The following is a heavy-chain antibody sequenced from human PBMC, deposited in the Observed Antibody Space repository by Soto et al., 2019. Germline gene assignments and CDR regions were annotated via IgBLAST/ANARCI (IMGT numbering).Heavy chain of an antibody. CDR2: IKRKIDGETT. Sequence: PGGSLRLSCTASGLTFSNVWMNWVRQAPGKELEWVGRIKRKIDGETTDYAAAVNGRFTISRDDSKSTVFLQMNSLKSEDTAVYYCSTVSLISDTSGHHSAFWGQGTLVTVSS. J-gene: IGHJ4*02. V-gene: IGHV3-15*07. CDR3: STVSLISDTSGHHSAF. D-gene: IGHD2-15*01. CDR1: GLTFSNVW.